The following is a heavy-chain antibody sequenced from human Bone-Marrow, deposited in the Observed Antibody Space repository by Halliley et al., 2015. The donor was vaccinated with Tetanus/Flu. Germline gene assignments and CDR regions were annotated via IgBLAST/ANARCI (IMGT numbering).Heavy chain of an antibody. CDR3: ARQEGMVRNYYGMDV. D-gene: IGHD2-21*01. Sequence: GILYPSYSDPRYRPAFQGQVTISVDKSPSTAFLQWSSLRASDTATYYCARQEGMVRNYYGMDVWGQGTTVTVSS. J-gene: IGHJ6*02. CDR2: LYPSYSDP. V-gene: IGHV5-51*01.